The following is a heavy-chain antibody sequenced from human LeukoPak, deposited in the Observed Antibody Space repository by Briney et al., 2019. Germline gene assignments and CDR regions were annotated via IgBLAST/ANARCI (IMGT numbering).Heavy chain of an antibody. CDR3: ARDLGYSSSWYRGGFDP. D-gene: IGHD6-13*01. J-gene: IGHJ5*02. CDR1: GYSISSGYY. Sequence: SETLSLTCTVSGYSISSGYYWGWIRQPPGKGLEWIGSIYHSGNTCYNPSLKSRVTISVDTSKNQFSLKLSSVTAADTAVYYCARDLGYSSSWYRGGFDPWGQGTLVTVSS. V-gene: IGHV4-38-2*02. CDR2: IYHSGNT.